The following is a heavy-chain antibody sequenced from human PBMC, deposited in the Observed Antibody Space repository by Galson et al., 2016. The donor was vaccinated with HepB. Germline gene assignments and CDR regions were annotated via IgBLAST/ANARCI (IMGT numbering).Heavy chain of an antibody. D-gene: IGHD2-21*02. CDR2: IDPTDSYI. V-gene: IGHV5-10-1*01. J-gene: IGHJ4*02. Sequence: QSGAEVKKPGESLRISCKGSGYSFSDYWISWVRQMPGKGLEWMGRIDPTDSYINYSPSFQGHVTISVDKSISTAYLQWISLRASDAAMYYCARGHTAISPYDSWGQGTLVTVSS. CDR1: GYSFSDYW. CDR3: ARGHTAISPYDS.